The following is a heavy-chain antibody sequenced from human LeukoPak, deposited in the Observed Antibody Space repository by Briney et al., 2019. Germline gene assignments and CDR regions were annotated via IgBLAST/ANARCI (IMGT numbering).Heavy chain of an antibody. CDR3: AREEVVGYWASWYYFDY. J-gene: IGHJ4*02. Sequence: ASVKVSCKASGYTFTSYYMHWVRQAPGQGLGWMGIINPSGGSTSYAQKFQGRVTMTRDTSTSTVYMELSSLRSEDTAVYYCAREEVVGYWASWYYFDYWGQGTLVTVSS. D-gene: IGHD2-15*01. CDR2: INPSGGST. V-gene: IGHV1-46*01. CDR1: GYTFTSYY.